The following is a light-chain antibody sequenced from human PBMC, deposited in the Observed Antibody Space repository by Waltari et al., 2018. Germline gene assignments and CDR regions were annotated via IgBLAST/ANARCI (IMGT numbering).Light chain of an antibody. CDR1: SGHSDYI. J-gene: IGLJ3*02. CDR2: LQGRGSY. V-gene: IGLV4-60*03. CDR3: ETWDRYTWV. Sequence: QPVLTQSSSASPPLGSSVPLRCTLCSGHSDYILAWHQQQPGQAPRYLMRLQGRGSYNKGSGVPARFTGSRSGADRYLTISNRQSEDEADYYWETWDRYTWVFGGGTKLTVL.